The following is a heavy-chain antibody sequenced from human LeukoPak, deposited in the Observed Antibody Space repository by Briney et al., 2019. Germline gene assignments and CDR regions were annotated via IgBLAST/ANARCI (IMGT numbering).Heavy chain of an antibody. CDR3: ARGARTCSGGSCSLYYFDY. J-gene: IGHJ4*02. CDR2: MNPNSGNT. Sequence: ASVKVSCKASGYTFTSYDMNWVRQATGQGLEWMGWMNPNSGNTGYAQKFQGRVTMTRNTSISTAYMELSSLRSEDTAVYYCARGARTCSGGSCSLYYFDYWGQGTLVTVSS. CDR1: GYTFTSYD. D-gene: IGHD2-15*01. V-gene: IGHV1-8*01.